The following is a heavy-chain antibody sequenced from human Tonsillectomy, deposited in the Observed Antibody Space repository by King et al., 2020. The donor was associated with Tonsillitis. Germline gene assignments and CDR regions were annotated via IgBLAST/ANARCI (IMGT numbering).Heavy chain of an antibody. CDR2: IWYDGSNE. D-gene: IGHD6-13*01. Sequence: VQLVESGGGVVQPGRSLRLSCVASGFTFSGYAMHWVRQAPGKGLEWVAVIWYDGSNEYYADSVKGRFTISRDNSKNMLYLQMNSLRAEDTAVYYCARGLSSCNNYMDVWGKGTTVTVSS. CDR3: ARGLSSCNNYMDV. J-gene: IGHJ6*03. V-gene: IGHV3-33*08. CDR1: GFTFSGYA.